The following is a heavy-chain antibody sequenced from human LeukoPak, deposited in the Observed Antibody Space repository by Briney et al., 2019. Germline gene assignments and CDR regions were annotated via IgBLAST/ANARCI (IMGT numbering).Heavy chain of an antibody. CDR3: ARRGSGWYGNAFDI. V-gene: IGHV4-31*03. D-gene: IGHD6-19*01. Sequence: SETLSLTCTVSGGSISSGGYYWSWIRQHPGKGLEWIGYIYYSGSTYYNPSLKSRVTISVDTSKNQFSLKLSSVTAADTAVYYCARRGSGWYGNAFDIWGQGPMVTVSS. CDR1: GGSISSGGYY. J-gene: IGHJ3*02. CDR2: IYYSGST.